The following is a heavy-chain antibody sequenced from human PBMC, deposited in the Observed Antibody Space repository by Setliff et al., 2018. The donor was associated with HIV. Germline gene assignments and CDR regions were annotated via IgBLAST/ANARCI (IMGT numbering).Heavy chain of an antibody. CDR3: ARGRVFCDGDSCYHFDN. D-gene: IGHD2-21*02. V-gene: IGHV4-34*09. Sequence: SETLSLTCAVYGGSFSGYYWSWIRQQPGKGLEWIGYVYFSGSATLNPSLKSPVSISVDTSKNQFYLTLSSVTAADTAIYYCARGRVFCDGDSCYHFDNWGQGSLVTVSS. CDR2: VYFSGSA. J-gene: IGHJ4*02. CDR1: GGSFSGYY.